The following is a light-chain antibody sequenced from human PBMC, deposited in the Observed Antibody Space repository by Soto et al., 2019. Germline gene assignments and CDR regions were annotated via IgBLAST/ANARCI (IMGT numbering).Light chain of an antibody. V-gene: IGKV1-5*03. CDR3: LQCNSYTLT. CDR2: KAS. J-gene: IGKJ4*01. Sequence: DIQMTQSPSTLAASVGDRVTITCRASESIGSWLAWYQHKPGKAPRLLIYKASSLETGVPSRFSGSGSGTEFTLTISSLQPDDFATYYCLQCNSYTLTFGGGTKVEIK. CDR1: ESIGSW.